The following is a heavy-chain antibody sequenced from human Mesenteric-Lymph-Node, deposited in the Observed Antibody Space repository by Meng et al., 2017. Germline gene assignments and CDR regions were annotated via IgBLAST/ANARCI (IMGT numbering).Heavy chain of an antibody. J-gene: IGHJ4*02. D-gene: IGHD1-7*01. CDR3: GRDQGRELINH. CDR2: IYYSGST. CDR1: GGSISSGDYY. V-gene: IGHV4-30-4*01. Sequence: QGQRQESGPGLVKPSKTLSLTCTVSGGSISSGDYYWSWIRQPPGKGLEWIGYIYYSGSTYYNPSLKSRVTISVDTSKNQFSLKLSSVTAADAAVYYCGRDQGRELINHWGQGALVTVSS.